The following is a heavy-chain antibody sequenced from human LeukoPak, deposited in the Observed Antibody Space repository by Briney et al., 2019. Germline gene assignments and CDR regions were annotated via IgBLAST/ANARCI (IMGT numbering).Heavy chain of an antibody. Sequence: PSETLSLTCAVSGYSISSGYYWGWIRQPPGKGLEWIGSIYHSGSTYYNPSLKSRVTISVDTSKNQFSLKLSSVTAADTAVYYCARLSTVTIFDYWGQGTLVTVSS. D-gene: IGHD4-11*01. CDR3: ARLSTVTIFDY. CDR1: GYSISSGYY. V-gene: IGHV4-38-2*01. J-gene: IGHJ4*02. CDR2: IYHSGST.